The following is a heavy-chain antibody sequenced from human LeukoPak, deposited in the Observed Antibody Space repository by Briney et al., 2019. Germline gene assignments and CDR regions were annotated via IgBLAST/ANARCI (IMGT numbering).Heavy chain of an antibody. Sequence: GGSLRLSCAASGFTFSSYAMSWVRQAPGKGLEWVSAISGSGGSTYYADSVKGRFTISRDNSKNTLYLQMNSLRAEDTAVNYCARSPGIAVAGALNFFDYWGQGTLVTVSS. J-gene: IGHJ4*02. CDR3: ARSPGIAVAGALNFFDY. CDR2: ISGSGGST. CDR1: GFTFSSYA. D-gene: IGHD6-19*01. V-gene: IGHV3-23*01.